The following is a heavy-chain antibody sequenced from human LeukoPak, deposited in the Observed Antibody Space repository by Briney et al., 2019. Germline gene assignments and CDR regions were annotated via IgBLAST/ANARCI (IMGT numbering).Heavy chain of an antibody. J-gene: IGHJ6*02. D-gene: IGHD5-12*01. Sequence: SETLSLTCTVSGGSISSGGYYWSWIRQPPGKGLEWIGEINHSGSTNYNPSLKSRVTISVDTSKNQFSLKLSSVTAADTAVYYCARGTEESSGYSGYVGSYYYYGMDVWGQGTTVTVSS. CDR3: ARGTEESSGYSGYVGSYYYYGMDV. CDR1: GGSISSGGYY. V-gene: IGHV4-39*07. CDR2: INHSGST.